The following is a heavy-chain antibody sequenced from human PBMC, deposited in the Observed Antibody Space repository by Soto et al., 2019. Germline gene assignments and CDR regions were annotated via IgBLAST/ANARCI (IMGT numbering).Heavy chain of an antibody. V-gene: IGHV1-69*01. J-gene: IGHJ6*02. Sequence: GXPVKGSCNASGGSFSNRAISWVRQAPGQGLEWVGGIIPMFPTADYAQRFQGRVTITADDSTTTVYMELSGLRSEDTAMYYCARDDATYCGGDCYRYFYYGMDVRGQGTTVTVSS. CDR3: ARDDATYCGGDCYRYFYYGMDV. CDR1: GGSFSNRA. CDR2: IIPMFPTA. D-gene: IGHD2-21*02.